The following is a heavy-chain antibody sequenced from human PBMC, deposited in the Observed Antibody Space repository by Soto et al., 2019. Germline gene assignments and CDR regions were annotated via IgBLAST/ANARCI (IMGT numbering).Heavy chain of an antibody. CDR1: GFTFSSYA. J-gene: IGHJ4*02. D-gene: IGHD3-16*02. CDR2: ISGSGGST. CDR3: AKSPFMITFGGVIVSSYYFDY. Sequence: GGSPRLSCAASGFTFSSYAMSWVRQAPGKGLEWVSAISGSGGSTYYADSVKGRFTISRDNSKNTLYLQMNSLRAEDTAVYYCAKSPFMITFGGVIVSSYYFDYWGQGTLVTVSS. V-gene: IGHV3-23*01.